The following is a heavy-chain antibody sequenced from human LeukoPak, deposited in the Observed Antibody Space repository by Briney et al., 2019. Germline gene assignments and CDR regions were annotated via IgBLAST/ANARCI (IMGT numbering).Heavy chain of an antibody. CDR3: ARVAAAEGDDAFDI. CDR1: GGSISSYY. J-gene: IGHJ3*02. CDR2: IYYSGST. V-gene: IGHV4-59*01. D-gene: IGHD6-13*01. Sequence: PSETLSLTCTVSGGSISSYYWSWIRQPPGKGLEWIGYIYYSGSTNYNPSLKSRVTISVDTSKNQFSLKLSSVTAADTAVYYCARVAAAEGDDAFDIWGQGTMVTVSS.